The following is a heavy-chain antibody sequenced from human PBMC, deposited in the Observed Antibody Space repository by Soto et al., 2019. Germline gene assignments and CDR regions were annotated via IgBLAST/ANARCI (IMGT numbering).Heavy chain of an antibody. D-gene: IGHD2-2*01. CDR2: IYSGGGT. Sequence: QLVASGGGLIQPGESLTLSCEASGFSVTNNYMYWVRQAPGKGLEWVSLIYSGGGTHYADFVNGRFIISRDNSKNTLHLQMDKLRAEDTAIYYCARDIACSSSSCQGDNFDIWGRGTVVTVSP. V-gene: IGHV3-53*01. J-gene: IGHJ3*02. CDR3: ARDIACSSSSCQGDNFDI. CDR1: GFSVTNNY.